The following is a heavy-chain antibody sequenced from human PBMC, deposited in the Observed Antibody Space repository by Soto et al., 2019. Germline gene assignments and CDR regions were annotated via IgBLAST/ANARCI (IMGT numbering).Heavy chain of an antibody. D-gene: IGHD1-26*01. V-gene: IGHV3-23*01. Sequence: GGSLRLSCAASGFTFNTYAMSWVRQAPGKGLEWVSIIRSSGGTTFYADSVKGRFTISRDNARNTVYLQMNSLRVEDTAVYYCARGDRGAFDIWGQGTVVTVSS. CDR2: IRSSGGTT. CDR1: GFTFNTYA. CDR3: ARGDRGAFDI. J-gene: IGHJ3*02.